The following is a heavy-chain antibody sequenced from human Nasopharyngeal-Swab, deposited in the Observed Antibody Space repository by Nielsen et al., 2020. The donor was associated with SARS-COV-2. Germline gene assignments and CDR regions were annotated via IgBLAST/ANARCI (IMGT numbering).Heavy chain of an antibody. Sequence: GESLKISCAASGFTFSSYAMSWVRPAPGKGLEWVSAISGSGGSTYYADSVKGRFTISRDNSKNTLYLQMNSLRAEDTAVYYGATLDHYYGESDYWGQGTLVTVSS. CDR1: GFTFSSYA. CDR2: ISGSGGST. J-gene: IGHJ4*02. CDR3: ATLDHYYGESDY. V-gene: IGHV3-23*01. D-gene: IGHD4-17*01.